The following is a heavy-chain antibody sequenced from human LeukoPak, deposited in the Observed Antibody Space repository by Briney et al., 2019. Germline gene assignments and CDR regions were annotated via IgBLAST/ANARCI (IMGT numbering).Heavy chain of an antibody. CDR3: ARVGYCSGGSCYPEYFDC. Sequence: GGSLRLSCAASGFTFSDYSMNWVRQAPGKGLEWVSYISSSGSTIYYADSVKGRFTISRDNAKNSLYLQMNSLRAEDTAVYYCARVGYCSGGSCYPEYFDCWGQGTLVTVSS. CDR2: ISSSGSTI. V-gene: IGHV3-48*03. CDR1: GFTFSDYS. D-gene: IGHD2-15*01. J-gene: IGHJ4*02.